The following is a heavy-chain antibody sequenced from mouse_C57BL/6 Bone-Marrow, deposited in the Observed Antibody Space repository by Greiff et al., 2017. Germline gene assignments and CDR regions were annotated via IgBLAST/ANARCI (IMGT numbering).Heavy chain of an antibody. Sequence: VQLQQPGAELVMPGASVKLSCKASGYTFTSYWMHWVKQRPGQGLEWIGEIDPSDSYTNYNQKFKGKSTLTVDKSSSTAYMQLSSLTSEDSAVYYCARCQLGDAMDYWGQGTSVTVSA. CDR1: GYTFTSYW. J-gene: IGHJ4*01. D-gene: IGHD4-1*02. V-gene: IGHV1-69*01. CDR2: IDPSDSYT. CDR3: ARCQLGDAMDY.